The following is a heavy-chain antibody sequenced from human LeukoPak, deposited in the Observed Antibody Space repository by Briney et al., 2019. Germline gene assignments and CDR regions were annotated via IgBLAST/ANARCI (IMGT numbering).Heavy chain of an antibody. D-gene: IGHD2-8*01. CDR1: GYTFTSYD. J-gene: IGHJ4*02. CDR2: MNPNSGNT. CDR3: ARGGYCTNGVCLGEDY. V-gene: IGHV1-8*01. Sequence: ASVKVSCKDSGYTFTSYDINWVRQATGQGLEWMGWMNPNSGNTGYAQKFQGRVTMTRNTSISTAYMELSSLRSEDTAVYYCARGGYCTNGVCLGEDYWGQGTLVTVSS.